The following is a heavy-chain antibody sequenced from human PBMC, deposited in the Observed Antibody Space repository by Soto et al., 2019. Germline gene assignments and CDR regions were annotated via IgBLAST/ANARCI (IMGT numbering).Heavy chain of an antibody. CDR3: AAEGYDSGGYYYFAY. D-gene: IGHD3-22*01. V-gene: IGHV3-21*01. J-gene: IGHJ4*02. CDR2: ISSSSSYI. CDR1: GFTFSSYS. Sequence: PGGSLGLSCAASGFTFSSYSMNWVRQAPGKGLEWVSSISSSSSYIYYADSVKGRFTISRDNAKNSLSLQMNSLRAEDTAVYYCAAEGYDSGGYYYFAYWGQGTLVTVSS.